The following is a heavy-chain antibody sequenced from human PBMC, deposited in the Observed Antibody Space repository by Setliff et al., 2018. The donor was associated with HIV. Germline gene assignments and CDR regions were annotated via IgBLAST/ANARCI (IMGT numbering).Heavy chain of an antibody. V-gene: IGHV3-48*04. D-gene: IGHD3-16*02. J-gene: IGHJ6*02. CDR1: GFTFSDSN. CDR3: ARGGDVVRLHLEELSFFMDV. CDR2: ISNSSPTI. Sequence: GGSLRLSCAASGFTFSDSNMNWVRQTPGKGLEWLSHISNSSPTIYYADSVKGRFTISRDNAKNSLFLQMNSLRAEDTGVYYCARGGDVVRLHLEELSFFMDVWGQGTTVTVSS.